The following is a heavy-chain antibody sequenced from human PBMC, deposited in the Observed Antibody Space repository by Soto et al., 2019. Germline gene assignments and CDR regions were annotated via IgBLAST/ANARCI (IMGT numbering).Heavy chain of an antibody. Sequence: QVQLVESGGGVVQPGRSLRLSCAASGFTFSSYAMHWVRQAPGKGLELVAVITYDGSNKYYADAVKGRFTISRDNYKNTLYLLKNSLRAEDAAVYYCGRGAYSEYSCSSENGFDYWGQGTLVTVSS. J-gene: IGHJ4*02. CDR1: GFTFSSYA. V-gene: IGHV3-30-3*01. CDR2: ITYDGSNK. CDR3: GRGAYSEYSCSSENGFDY. D-gene: IGHD6-6*01.